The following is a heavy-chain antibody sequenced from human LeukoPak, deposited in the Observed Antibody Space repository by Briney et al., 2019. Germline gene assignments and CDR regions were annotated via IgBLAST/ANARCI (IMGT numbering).Heavy chain of an antibody. CDR1: GFTFSSYD. CDR2: ISGSGGST. CDR3: AKRAYSSSWYPDY. Sequence: GGSLRLSCAASGFTFSSYDMSWVRQAPGKGLEWGSAISGSGGSTYYADSVKGRFTISRDNSKNTLYLQMNSLRAEDTAVYYCAKRAYSSSWYPDYWGQGTLVTVSS. V-gene: IGHV3-23*01. D-gene: IGHD6-13*01. J-gene: IGHJ4*02.